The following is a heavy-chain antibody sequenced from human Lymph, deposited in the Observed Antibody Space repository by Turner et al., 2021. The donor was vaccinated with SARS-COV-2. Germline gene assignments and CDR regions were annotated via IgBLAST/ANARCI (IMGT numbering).Heavy chain of an antibody. CDR2: ISSSSSYI. CDR1: GFTFSSYS. J-gene: IGHJ6*02. D-gene: IGHD3-3*02. Sequence: EVRLVESGGGLVKPGGSLRLSCAASGFTFSSYSMNWVRQAPGKGLEWVSSISSSSSYIYYADSVKGRFTISRDNAKNSLYLQMNSLRAEDTAVYYCARDLAPYYFYGMDVWGQGTTVTVSS. V-gene: IGHV3-21*01. CDR3: ARDLAPYYFYGMDV.